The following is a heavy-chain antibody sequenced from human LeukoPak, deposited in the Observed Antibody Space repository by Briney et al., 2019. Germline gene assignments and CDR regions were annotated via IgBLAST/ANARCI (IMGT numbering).Heavy chain of an antibody. D-gene: IGHD3-22*01. Sequence: GGSLRLSCAASGFTFSDSAIHWVRQAPGKGLEWVSYISSSGSTIYYADSVKGRFTISRDNAKNSLYLQMNSLRAEDTAVYYCARGGYDSSGYSNYWGQGTLVTVSS. V-gene: IGHV3-48*03. CDR3: ARGGYDSSGYSNY. CDR1: GFTFSDSA. CDR2: ISSSGSTI. J-gene: IGHJ4*02.